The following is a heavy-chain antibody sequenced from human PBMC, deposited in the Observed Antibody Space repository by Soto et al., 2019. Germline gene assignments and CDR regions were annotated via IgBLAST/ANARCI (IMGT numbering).Heavy chain of an antibody. CDR2: IYHSGST. Sequence: QVQLQESGPGLVKPSGTLSLTCAVSGGSISSSNWWSWVRQPPGKGLEWIGEIYHSGSTNYNPSLKSRVTISVDKSKNQFSLKLSSVTAADTAVYYCARAKRGYSSGWQLYNWFDPWGQGTLVTVSS. CDR1: GGSISSSNW. J-gene: IGHJ5*02. D-gene: IGHD6-19*01. CDR3: ARAKRGYSSGWQLYNWFDP. V-gene: IGHV4-4*02.